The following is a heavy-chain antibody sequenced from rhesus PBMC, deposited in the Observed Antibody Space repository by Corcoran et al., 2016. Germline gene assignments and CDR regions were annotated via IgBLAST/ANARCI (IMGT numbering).Heavy chain of an antibody. V-gene: IGHV3S4*01. CDR1: GFTFSSYD. Sequence: EVQLVEAGGAVVQPGGSRSLSCAASGFTFSSYDLSWVRTALGEDLEWVSSISRPGEIINYTDSVKGRFTITRDNAKNSVSLQMNSLKTEDTAIYYCTRGDYWGQGVLVTVSS. CDR2: ISRPGEII. J-gene: IGHJ4*01. CDR3: TRGDY.